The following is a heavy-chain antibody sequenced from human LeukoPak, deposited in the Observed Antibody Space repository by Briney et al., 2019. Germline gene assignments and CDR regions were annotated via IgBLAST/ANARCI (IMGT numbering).Heavy chain of an antibody. CDR2: MNPNTGNT. Sequence: ASVKVSCKASGYTFISYDINWVRQGPGQGLEWMGWMNPNTGNTSCAQKFQGRVTITRNTSISTAYMELSSLRAEDTAVYYCARGRRYYYDSSGNNYVGELPLDPWGQGTLVTVSS. D-gene: IGHD3-22*01. CDR1: GYTFISYD. J-gene: IGHJ5*02. V-gene: IGHV1-8*03. CDR3: ARGRRYYYDSSGNNYVGELPLDP.